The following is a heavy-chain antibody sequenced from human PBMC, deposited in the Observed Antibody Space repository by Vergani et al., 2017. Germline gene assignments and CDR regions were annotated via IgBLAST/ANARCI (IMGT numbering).Heavy chain of an antibody. V-gene: IGHV3-30*04. D-gene: IGHD2-2*01. Sequence: VQLVESGGGLVQPGRSLRLSCTASGFTFGDYAMSWVRQAPGKGLEWVAVISYDGSNKYYADSVKGRFTISRDNSKNTLYLQMNSLRAEDTAVYYCARDQRGYCSSTSCRYDAFDIWGQGTMVTVSS. CDR1: GFTFGDYA. J-gene: IGHJ3*02. CDR2: ISYDGSNK. CDR3: ARDQRGYCSSTSCRYDAFDI.